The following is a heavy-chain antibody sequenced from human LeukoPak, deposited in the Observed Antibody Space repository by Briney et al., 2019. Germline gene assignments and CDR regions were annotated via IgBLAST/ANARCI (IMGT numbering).Heavy chain of an antibody. CDR2: ISYDGSNK. Sequence: GGSLRLSCAASGFTFSSYAMHWVRQAPGKGLEWVAVISYDGSNKYYADSVKGRFTISRDNSKNTLYLQMNSLRAEDTAVYYCARDSRSSSGGWYGFDYWGQGTLVTVSS. J-gene: IGHJ4*02. CDR1: GFTFSSYA. D-gene: IGHD6-19*01. CDR3: ARDSRSSSGGWYGFDY. V-gene: IGHV3-30-3*01.